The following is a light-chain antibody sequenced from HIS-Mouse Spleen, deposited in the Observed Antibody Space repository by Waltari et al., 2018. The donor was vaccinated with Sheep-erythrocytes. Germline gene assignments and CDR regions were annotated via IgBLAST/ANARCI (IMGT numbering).Light chain of an antibody. V-gene: IGLV3-10*01. CDR1: ALPKKY. CDR2: EDS. J-gene: IGLJ3*02. Sequence: SYELTQPPSVSVYPGQTARIPCSGDALPKKYAYWYQQKSGQAPVLVIYEDSKRPSGIPERFSGSSSGTMATLTISGAQVEDEADYYCYSTDSSGNHWVFGGGTKLTVL. CDR3: YSTDSSGNHWV.